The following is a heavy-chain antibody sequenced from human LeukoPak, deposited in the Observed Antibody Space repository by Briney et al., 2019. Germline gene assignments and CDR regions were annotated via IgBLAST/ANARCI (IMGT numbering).Heavy chain of an antibody. V-gene: IGHV4-39*01. Sequence: TSETLSLTCTVSGDSVRSSSYYWGWIRQPPGMGLEWIASIYYGGSTYYNPSLKSRVTISVDTSKNQVSLRLTSVTAADTAVYYCARHDAILPYWGQGTLVTVSS. CDR3: ARHDAILPY. CDR2: IYYGGST. CDR1: GDSVRSSSYY. D-gene: IGHD2-15*01. J-gene: IGHJ4*02.